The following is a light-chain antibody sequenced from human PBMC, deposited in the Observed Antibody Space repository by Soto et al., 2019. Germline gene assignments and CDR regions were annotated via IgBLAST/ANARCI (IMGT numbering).Light chain of an antibody. CDR1: QSSSSY. Sequence: DIQMTQSPSSLSASLGDRVTITCRASQSSSSYLNSYQQKPGKAPKLLIYAASSLQSGVPSRFSGSGSGTDFTLTISSLQPEDFATYYCQQSYSTPYTFGQGTQLEIK. CDR2: AAS. J-gene: IGKJ2*01. V-gene: IGKV1-39*01. CDR3: QQSYSTPYT.